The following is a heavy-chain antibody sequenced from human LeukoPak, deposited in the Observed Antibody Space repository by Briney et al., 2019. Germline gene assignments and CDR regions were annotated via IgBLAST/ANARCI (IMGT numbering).Heavy chain of an antibody. CDR2: IYYSGST. J-gene: IGHJ6*04. V-gene: IGHV4-39*07. D-gene: IGHD1-1*01. CDR3: ARVKLEPTRNYYQGG. Sequence: PSETLSLTCTVSGGSISSSSYYWGWIRQPPGKGLEWIGSIYYSGSTYYNPSLKSRVTISVDTSKNQFSLKLSSVTAADTAVYYWARVKLEPTRNYYQGGWGKGTTVTVSS. CDR1: GGSISSSSYY.